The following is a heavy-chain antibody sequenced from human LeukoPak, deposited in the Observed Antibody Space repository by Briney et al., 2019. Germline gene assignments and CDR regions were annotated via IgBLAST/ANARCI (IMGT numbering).Heavy chain of an antibody. J-gene: IGHJ4*02. CDR3: ARDLGVAVAETY. D-gene: IGHD6-19*01. CDR2: IKEDGSEK. V-gene: IGHV3-7*01. CDR1: GFTFSNYW. Sequence: GGSLRLSCAASGFTFSNYWLNWVRQAPGKGLEWVANIKEDGSEKYYVDSVKGRFTISRDNAKNSLYLQMNSLRAEDTAVYYCARDLGVAVAETYWGQGTLVTVSS.